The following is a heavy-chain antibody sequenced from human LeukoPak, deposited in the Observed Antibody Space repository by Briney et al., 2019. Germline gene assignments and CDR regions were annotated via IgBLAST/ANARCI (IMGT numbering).Heavy chain of an antibody. V-gene: IGHV3-23*05. CDR2: IAADSTT. CDR1: GFPFSSYV. Sequence: GGSLRLSCAASGFPFSSYVMSWVRQAPRRGLEWVSTIAADSTTYYAVSVKGRFTISRDNSKNTLYLQMNSLRAEDTAVYYCARKGVIRYSSSWYGGFDPWGQGTLVTVSS. CDR3: ARKGVIRYSSSWYGGFDP. D-gene: IGHD6-13*01. J-gene: IGHJ5*02.